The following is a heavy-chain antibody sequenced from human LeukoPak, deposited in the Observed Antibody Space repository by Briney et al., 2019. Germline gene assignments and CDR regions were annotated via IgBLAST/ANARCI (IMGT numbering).Heavy chain of an antibody. V-gene: IGHV1-2*02. D-gene: IGHD1-26*01. J-gene: IGHJ3*02. Sequence: ASVKVSCKASGYTFSGYYIHWVRQAPGQGLEWMGWINPNSGGTDYAQKFQGRVTMTRDTSISTAYMELSRLTSDDTAVYYCARDGGGWEVAGDAFDIWGPGTMVTVSS. CDR2: INPNSGGT. CDR3: ARDGGGWEVAGDAFDI. CDR1: GYTFSGYY.